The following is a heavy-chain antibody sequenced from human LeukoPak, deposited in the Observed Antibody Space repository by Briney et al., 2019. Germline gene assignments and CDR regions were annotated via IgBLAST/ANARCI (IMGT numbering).Heavy chain of an antibody. CDR3: AKTVRGVYYYGMDV. J-gene: IGHJ6*02. CDR2: IRYDGSNK. CDR1: GFTFSSYG. Sequence: PGGSLRPSCAASGFTFSSYGMHWVRQAPGKGLEWVAFIRYDGSNKYYADSVKGRFTISRDNSKNTLYLQMNSLRAEDTAVYYCAKTVRGVYYYGMDVWGQGTTVTVSS. D-gene: IGHD3-10*01. V-gene: IGHV3-30*02.